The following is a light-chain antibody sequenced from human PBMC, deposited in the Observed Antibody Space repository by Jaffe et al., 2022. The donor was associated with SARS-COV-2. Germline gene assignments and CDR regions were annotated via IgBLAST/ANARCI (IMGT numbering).Light chain of an antibody. CDR2: SYN. CDR1: NSNIGRNT. V-gene: IGLV1-44*01. Sequence: QSVLTQPPSASGTAGQRVTISCSGSNSNIGRNTVQWYRQLPGTAPKVLMYSYNQRPSGVPDRFSASKSGTSASLAISGLQSEDEADYYCAAWDDSLNGRVFGGGTKVTVL. J-gene: IGLJ3*02. CDR3: AAWDDSLNGRV.